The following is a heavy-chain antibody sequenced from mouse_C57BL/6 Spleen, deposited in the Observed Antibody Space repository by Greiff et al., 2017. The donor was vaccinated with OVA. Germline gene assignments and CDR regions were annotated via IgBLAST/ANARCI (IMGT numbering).Heavy chain of an antibody. J-gene: IGHJ2*01. V-gene: IGHV1-82*01. CDR3: ARYRVVADFDY. Sequence: QVQQQSGPALVKPGASVKISCKASGYAFSSSWMNWVKQRPGKGLEWIGRIYPGDGDTNYNGKFKGKATLTADNSSSTAYMQLSSLTSEDSAVYFCARYRVVADFDYWGQGTTLTVSS. D-gene: IGHD1-1*01. CDR2: IYPGDGDT. CDR1: GYAFSSSW.